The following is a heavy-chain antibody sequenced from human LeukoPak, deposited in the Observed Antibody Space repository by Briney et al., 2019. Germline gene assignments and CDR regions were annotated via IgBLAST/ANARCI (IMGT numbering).Heavy chain of an antibody. CDR2: IYSGGST. J-gene: IGHJ4*02. Sequence: GGSLRLSCAASGFTVSSNYMSWVRQAPGKGLEWVSVIYSGGSTYYADSVKGRFTISRDNSKNTLYLQMNSLRAEDTAVYYCAKDGNMQWLYPYYFDYWGQGTLVTVPS. CDR3: AKDGNMQWLYPYYFDY. V-gene: IGHV3-53*05. CDR1: GFTVSSNY. D-gene: IGHD6-19*01.